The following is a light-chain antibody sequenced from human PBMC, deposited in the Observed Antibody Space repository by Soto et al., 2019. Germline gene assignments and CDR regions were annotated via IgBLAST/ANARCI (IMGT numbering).Light chain of an antibody. CDR1: SSNIGNNY. J-gene: IGLJ2*01. V-gene: IGLV1-51*01. CDR2: YNN. Sequence: QSVLTQPPSVSAAPGQKVTISCSGSSSNIGNNYVSWYQQLPGTPPKLLIYYNNKRPSGIPDRFSGSKSGTSATLGITGLQTGDEADYYCGPWDSSLSAVVFGGGTQLTVL. CDR3: GPWDSSLSAVV.